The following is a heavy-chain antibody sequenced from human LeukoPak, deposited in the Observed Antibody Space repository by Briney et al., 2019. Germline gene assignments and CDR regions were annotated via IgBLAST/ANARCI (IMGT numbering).Heavy chain of an antibody. V-gene: IGHV3-23*01. Sequence: GGSLRLSCVASGFIFNTFAMSWVRQAPGKGLEWVSAVSGSGSTTYYADSVKGRFSISRDNPKNTVYLQINNLRAEDTAVYFCAKGPARLTTVTPSDSWGQGTLVTVSS. J-gene: IGHJ4*02. CDR1: GFIFNTFA. CDR3: AKGPARLTTVTPSDS. D-gene: IGHD4-17*01. CDR2: VSGSGSTT.